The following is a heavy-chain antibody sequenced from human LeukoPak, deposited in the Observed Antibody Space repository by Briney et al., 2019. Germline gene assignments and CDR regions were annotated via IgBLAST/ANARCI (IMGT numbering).Heavy chain of an antibody. CDR3: ARDRWLGDAFDI. D-gene: IGHD3-22*01. CDR1: GGSISSGSYY. CDR2: IYTSGST. J-gene: IGHJ3*02. V-gene: IGHV4-61*02. Sequence: SQTLSLTCTASGGSISSGSYYWSWIRQPAGKGLEWIGRIYTSGSTNYNPSLKSRVTISVDTSKNQFSLKLSSVTAADTAVYYCARDRWLGDAFDIWGQGTMVTVSS.